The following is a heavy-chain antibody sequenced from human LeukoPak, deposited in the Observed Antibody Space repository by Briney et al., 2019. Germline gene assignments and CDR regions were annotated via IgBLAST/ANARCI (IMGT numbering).Heavy chain of an antibody. CDR1: GFTFSSYA. D-gene: IGHD3-22*01. CDR2: ISGSGGST. Sequence: GGSLRLPCAASGFTFSSYAMSWVRQAPGKGLEWVSAISGSGGSTYYADSVKGRFTISRDNSKNTLYLQMNSLRAEDTAVYYCAKFKYPVVITVLDYWGQGTLVTVSS. CDR3: AKFKYPVVITVLDY. J-gene: IGHJ4*02. V-gene: IGHV3-23*01.